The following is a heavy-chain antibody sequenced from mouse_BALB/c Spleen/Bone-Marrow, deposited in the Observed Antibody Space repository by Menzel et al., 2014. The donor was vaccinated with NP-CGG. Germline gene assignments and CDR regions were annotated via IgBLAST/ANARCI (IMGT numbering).Heavy chain of an antibody. J-gene: IGHJ2*01. CDR3: ARSGSSSGYFDY. CDR2: ISSGSSTF. D-gene: IGHD1-1*01. V-gene: IGHV5-17*02. CDR1: GFTFSSFG. Sequence: EVKLVESGGGLVQPGGSRKLSCAASGFTFSSFGMHWVRQAPEKGLEWVAYISSGSSTFYYADTVMGRFTISRDNPKNTLFLQMTSLRSEDTAMYYCARSGSSSGYFDYWGQGTTLTVSS.